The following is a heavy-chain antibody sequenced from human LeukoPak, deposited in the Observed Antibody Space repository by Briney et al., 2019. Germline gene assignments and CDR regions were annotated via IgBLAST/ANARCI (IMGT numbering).Heavy chain of an antibody. CDR3: ARSLGGDRRGNFDY. D-gene: IGHD2-21*02. J-gene: IGHJ4*03. CDR1: GYSFTSFW. CDR2: IYPGDSDT. V-gene: IGHV5-51*01. Sequence: GESPKISCENSGYSFTSFWIGWVRQMPGKGLEWMGIIYPGDSDTRYSPSFQGQVTISADKSISTAYLQWSSLKASDTAMYYCARSLGGDRRGNFDYWGQGTMVTVSS.